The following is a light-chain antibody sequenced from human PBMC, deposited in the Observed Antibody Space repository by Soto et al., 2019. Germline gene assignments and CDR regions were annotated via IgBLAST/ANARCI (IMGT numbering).Light chain of an antibody. V-gene: IGLV2-23*01. J-gene: IGLJ2*01. CDR2: EDS. Sequence: QSALTQPDSVSGSPGQSITISCTGISSYVGIYTLVSWYQQHPGRVPKLIIYEDSMRPSGVSDRFSGSKSGNTASLTISGLQVEDGADYYCCSYAYSSVVFGGGTKLTVL. CDR3: CSYAYSSVV. CDR1: SSYVGIYTL.